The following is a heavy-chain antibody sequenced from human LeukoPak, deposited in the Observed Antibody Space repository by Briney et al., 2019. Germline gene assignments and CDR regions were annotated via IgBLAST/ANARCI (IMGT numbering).Heavy chain of an antibody. Sequence: GGSLRLSCAASGFTFDDYAMHWVRQAPGKGLEWVSGISWNSGSIGYADSVKGRFTISRDNAKNSLYLQMNSLRAEDTALYYCAKDRASYYYYGMDVWGQGTTVTVS. CDR3: AKDRASYYYYGMDV. J-gene: IGHJ6*02. CDR2: ISWNSGSI. V-gene: IGHV3-9*01. CDR1: GFTFDDYA.